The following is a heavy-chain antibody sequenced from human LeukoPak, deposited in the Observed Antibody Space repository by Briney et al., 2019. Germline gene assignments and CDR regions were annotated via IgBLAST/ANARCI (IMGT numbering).Heavy chain of an antibody. Sequence: PGGSLRLSCAAPGFTFSSYAMSWVRQAPGKGLEWVSAISGSGGSTYYADSVKGRFTISRDNSKNTLYLQMNSLRAEDTAVYYCAKGPYYDILTGYYSDYWGQGTLVTVSS. V-gene: IGHV3-23*01. D-gene: IGHD3-9*01. CDR3: AKGPYYDILTGYYSDY. CDR2: ISGSGGST. CDR1: GFTFSSYA. J-gene: IGHJ4*02.